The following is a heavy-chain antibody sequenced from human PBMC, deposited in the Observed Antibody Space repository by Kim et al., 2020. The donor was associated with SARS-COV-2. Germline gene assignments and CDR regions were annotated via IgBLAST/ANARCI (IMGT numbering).Heavy chain of an antibody. Sequence: SETLSLTCTVSGGSISSGGYYWSWIRQHPGKGLEWIGYIYYSGSTYYNPSLKSRVTISVDTSKNQFSLKLRSVTAADTAVYYCARASPMQQGPYYYYGMDVWGQGTTVTVSS. D-gene: IGHD6-13*01. J-gene: IGHJ6*02. CDR1: GGSISSGGYY. CDR2: IYYSGST. CDR3: ARASPMQQGPYYYYGMDV. V-gene: IGHV4-31*03.